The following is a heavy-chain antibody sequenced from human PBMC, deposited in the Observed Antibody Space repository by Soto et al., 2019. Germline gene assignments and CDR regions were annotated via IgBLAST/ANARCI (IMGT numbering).Heavy chain of an antibody. J-gene: IGHJ4*02. CDR2: ISEDGSKK. V-gene: IGHV3-30*18. CDR3: AKSAHPATVTLYYFDY. CDR1: GFNFNNYA. D-gene: IGHD4-17*01. Sequence: GGSLRLSCAASGFNFNNYAMHWVRQAPGKGLEWVTLISEDGSKKYFADSVKGRFTVSRDNSKNTLFLQMNSLKTEDTAVYYCAKSAHPATVTLYYFDYWGQGTLVTVSS.